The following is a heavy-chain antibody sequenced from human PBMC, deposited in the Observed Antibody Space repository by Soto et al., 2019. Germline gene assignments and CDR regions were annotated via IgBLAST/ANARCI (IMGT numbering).Heavy chain of an antibody. CDR1: GFTFSDHY. J-gene: IGHJ6*02. Sequence: EVQLVESGGGLVQPGGSLRLSCAASGFTFSDHYMDWVRQAPGKGLEWVGRTRNKANSYTTEYAASVKGRFTISRDDSKNSLYLQMNSLKTEDTAVYYCARVSSYYYYGMDVWGQGPTVTVSS. CDR3: ARVSSYYYYGMDV. V-gene: IGHV3-72*01. CDR2: TRNKANSYTT.